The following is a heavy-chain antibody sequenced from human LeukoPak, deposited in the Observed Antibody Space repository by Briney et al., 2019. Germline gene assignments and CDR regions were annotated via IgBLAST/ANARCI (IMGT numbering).Heavy chain of an antibody. Sequence: GGSLRLSCAASGFTFSSYGMHWVRQAPGKGLEWVAVIWYDGSNKYYADSVKGRFTISRDNSKNTLYLQMNSLRAEGTAVYYCARVHRSLNYGDYPPFDYWGQGTLVTVSS. D-gene: IGHD4-17*01. J-gene: IGHJ4*02. V-gene: IGHV3-33*01. CDR1: GFTFSSYG. CDR3: ARVHRSLNYGDYPPFDY. CDR2: IWYDGSNK.